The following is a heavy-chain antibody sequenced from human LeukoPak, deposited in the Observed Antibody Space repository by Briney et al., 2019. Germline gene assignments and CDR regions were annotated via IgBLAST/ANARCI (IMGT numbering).Heavy chain of an antibody. CDR3: ARDQPQLRYFDWLLSPFDY. J-gene: IGHJ4*02. CDR1: GYTFTSYG. V-gene: IGHV1-18*04. CDR2: ISAYNGNT. Sequence: GASVKVSCKASGYTFTSYGISWVRQAPGQGLEWMGWISAYNGNTNCAQKLQGRVTMTTDTSTSTAYMELRSLRSDDTAVYYCARDQPQLRYFDWLLSPFDYWGQGTLVTVSS. D-gene: IGHD3-9*01.